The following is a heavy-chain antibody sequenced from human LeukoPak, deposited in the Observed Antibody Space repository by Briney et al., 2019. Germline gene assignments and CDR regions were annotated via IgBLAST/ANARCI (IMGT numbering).Heavy chain of an antibody. D-gene: IGHD3-3*01. J-gene: IGHJ5*02. CDR3: ARAEVFGVDRRTQKVNWFDP. CDR2: INHSGST. CDR1: GFSISSYY. V-gene: IGHV4-34*01. Sequence: SETLSLTCTVSGFSISSYYWSWIRQPPGKGLEWIGEINHSGSTKYNQSLKGRVTISVDTSKNKFSLKLSSVTAADMAVYYCARAEVFGVDRRTQKVNWFDPWGQGTLVTVSS.